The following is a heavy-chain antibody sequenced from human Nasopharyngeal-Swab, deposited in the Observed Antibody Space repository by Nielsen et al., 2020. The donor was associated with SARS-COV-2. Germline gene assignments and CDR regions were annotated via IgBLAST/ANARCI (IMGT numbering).Heavy chain of an antibody. CDR3: AREISSGWYLVGAFDI. V-gene: IGHV3-21*01. CDR2: ISSSSSYI. J-gene: IGHJ3*02. D-gene: IGHD6-19*01. Sequence: GESLKISCAASGFTFSSYSMNWVRQAPGKGLERVSSISSSSSYIYYADSVKGRFTISRDNAKNSLYLQMNSLRAEDTAVYYCAREISSGWYLVGAFDIWGQGTMVTVSS. CDR1: GFTFSSYS.